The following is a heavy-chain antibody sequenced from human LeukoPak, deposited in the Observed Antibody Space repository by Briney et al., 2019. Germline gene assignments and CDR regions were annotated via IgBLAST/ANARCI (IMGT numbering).Heavy chain of an antibody. CDR1: AFTFSSYW. V-gene: IGHV3-7*01. CDR2: IKEDGSEI. J-gene: IGHJ4*02. Sequence: PGGSLRFSCEASAFTFSSYWMSWVRQAPGKGLEWVANIKEDGSEINYVDSVEGRFTISRDNAKNSLFLQMNSLRVEDTAVYYCARDRGYSSFDYWGQGTLVTVSS. CDR3: ARDRGYSSFDY. D-gene: IGHD4-23*01.